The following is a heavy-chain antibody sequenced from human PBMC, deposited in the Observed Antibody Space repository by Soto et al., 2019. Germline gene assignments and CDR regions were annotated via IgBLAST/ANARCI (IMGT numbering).Heavy chain of an antibody. CDR2: ISYDGSNK. CDR3: ARGRNRNVLRFLEWLADAYFDY. D-gene: IGHD3-3*01. Sequence: PGGSLRLSCAASGFTFSSYAMHWVRQAPGKGLEWVAVISYDGSNKYYADSVKGRFTISRDNSKNTLYLQMNSLRAEDTAVYYCARGRNRNVLRFLEWLADAYFDYWGQGTLVTVSS. J-gene: IGHJ4*02. V-gene: IGHV3-30-3*01. CDR1: GFTFSSYA.